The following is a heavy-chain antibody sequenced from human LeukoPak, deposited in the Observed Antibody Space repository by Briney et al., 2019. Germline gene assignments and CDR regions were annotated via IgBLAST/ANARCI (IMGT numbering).Heavy chain of an antibody. CDR1: GGSISSYY. CDR3: ARDHSCSWYRWFDP. CDR2: IYYSGST. Sequence: SETLSLTCTVSGGSISSYYWSWIRQPPGKGLEWIGYIYYSGSTNYNPSLKSRVTISVDTSKNQFSLKLSSVTAARTAEYYCARDHSCSWYRWFDPWGQGTLVTVSS. J-gene: IGHJ5*02. V-gene: IGHV4-59*01. D-gene: IGHD6-13*01.